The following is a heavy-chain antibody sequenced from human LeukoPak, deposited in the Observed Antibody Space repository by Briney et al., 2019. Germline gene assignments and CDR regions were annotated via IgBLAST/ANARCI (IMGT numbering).Heavy chain of an antibody. Sequence: PSETLSLTCTVSGGSISSYYWSWIRQPPGKGLEWIGYIYYSGSTNYNPSLKSRVTISVDTSKNQFSLKLSSVTAADTAVYYCARVITTPYYYYYMDVWGKGTTVTVSS. V-gene: IGHV4-59*01. CDR1: GGSISSYY. D-gene: IGHD3-22*01. J-gene: IGHJ6*03. CDR2: IYYSGST. CDR3: ARVITTPYYYYYMDV.